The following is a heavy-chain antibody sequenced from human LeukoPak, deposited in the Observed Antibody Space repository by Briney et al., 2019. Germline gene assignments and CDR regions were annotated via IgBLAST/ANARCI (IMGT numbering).Heavy chain of an antibody. V-gene: IGHV4-59*08. J-gene: IGHJ3*02. Sequence: PSETLSLTCAVYGGSFSGYYWSWIRQPPGKGLEWIGYIYYSGSTNYNPSLKSRVTISVDTSKNQFSLKLSSVTAADTAVYYCARLTTANDAFDIWGQGTMVTVSS. CDR2: IYYSGST. D-gene: IGHD3-22*01. CDR3: ARLTTANDAFDI. CDR1: GGSFSGYY.